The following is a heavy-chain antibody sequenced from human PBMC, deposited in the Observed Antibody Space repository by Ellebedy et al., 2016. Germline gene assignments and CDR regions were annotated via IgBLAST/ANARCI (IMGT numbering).Heavy chain of an antibody. Sequence: SETLSLXCTVSGGSISSYYWSWIRQPPGKGLEWIGSIYYSGSTYYNPSLKSRVTISVDTSKNQFSLKLSSVTAADTAVYYCARDRGVVVGAPRGWFNPWGQGTLVTVSS. V-gene: IGHV4-59*12. J-gene: IGHJ5*02. CDR3: ARDRGVVVGAPRGWFNP. D-gene: IGHD1-26*01. CDR1: GGSISSYY. CDR2: IYYSGST.